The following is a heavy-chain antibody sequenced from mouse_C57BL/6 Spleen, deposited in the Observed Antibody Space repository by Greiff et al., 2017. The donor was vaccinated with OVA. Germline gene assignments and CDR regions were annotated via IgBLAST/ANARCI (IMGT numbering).Heavy chain of an antibody. J-gene: IGHJ2*01. CDR1: GYTFTSYW. V-gene: IGHV1-69*01. Sequence: QVQLQQPGAELVMPGASVKLSCKASGYTFTSYWMHWVKQRPGQGLEWIGEIDPSDSYTNYNQKFKGKSTLTVDKSSSTAYMQISSLTSEDSAVYYFARRDYFYYWGQGPTLTVSS. CDR2: IDPSDSYT. CDR3: ARRDYFYY.